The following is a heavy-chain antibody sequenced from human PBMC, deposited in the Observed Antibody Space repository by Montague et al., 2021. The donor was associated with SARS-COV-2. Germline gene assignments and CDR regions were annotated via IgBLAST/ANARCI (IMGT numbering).Heavy chain of an antibody. Sequence: SLRLSCAASGFSFRDSYMTWIRQGPRKGLEWVSFINPSSTDIKYSDSLXGRFTIFRDNTKNVVCLEMHDLRAEDTAMYYCAKGGDLMAGLAGSWGQGTLVTVSS. CDR2: INPSSTDI. J-gene: IGHJ5*02. CDR3: AKGGDLMAGLAGS. D-gene: IGHD6-19*01. V-gene: IGHV3-11*05. CDR1: GFSFRDSY.